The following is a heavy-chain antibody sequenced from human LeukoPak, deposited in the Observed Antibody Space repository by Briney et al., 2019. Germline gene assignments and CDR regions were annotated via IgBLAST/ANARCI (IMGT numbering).Heavy chain of an antibody. CDR3: ARGRYYDFWNGYYPFDY. Sequence: SETLSLTCTVSGGSISSYYWSWIRQPPGKGLEWIGYIYNSGGTNYNPSLKSRVTISVDTSKNQFSLKLSSVTAADTAVYYCARGRYYDFWNGYYPFDYWGQGTLVTVSS. V-gene: IGHV4-59*01. D-gene: IGHD3-3*01. J-gene: IGHJ4*02. CDR2: IYNSGGT. CDR1: GGSISSYY.